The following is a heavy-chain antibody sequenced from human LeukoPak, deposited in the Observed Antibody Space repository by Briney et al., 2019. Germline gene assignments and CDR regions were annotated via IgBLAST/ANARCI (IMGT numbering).Heavy chain of an antibody. CDR1: GFTFSSYS. Sequence: PGGSLRLSCAASGFTFSSYSMNWVRQAPGKGLEWVSSISSSSSYIYYADSVKGRFTISRDNAKNSLYLQMNSLRAEDTAVYYCAREEGLTTVTTWDYWGQGTLVTVSS. CDR3: AREEGLTTVTTWDY. CDR2: ISSSSSYI. V-gene: IGHV3-21*01. D-gene: IGHD4-17*01. J-gene: IGHJ4*02.